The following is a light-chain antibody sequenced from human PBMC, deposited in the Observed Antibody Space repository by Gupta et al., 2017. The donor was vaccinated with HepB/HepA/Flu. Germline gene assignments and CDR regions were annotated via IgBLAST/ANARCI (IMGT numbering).Light chain of an antibody. V-gene: IGLV2-23*02. CDR1: SSDVGSYKF. Sequence: QSALTQPASVSGSPGQSITISCTGTSSDVGSYKFVSWYQQHPGKAPKLMIYEVSKRPSGISNRFSGSKSGNTASLTISGLQAEDEADYYCCSFAGSSTFVFGTGTKVTVL. J-gene: IGLJ1*01. CDR2: EVS. CDR3: CSFAGSSTFV.